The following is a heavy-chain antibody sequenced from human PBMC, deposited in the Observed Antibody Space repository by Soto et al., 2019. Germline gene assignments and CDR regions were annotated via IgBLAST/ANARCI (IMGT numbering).Heavy chain of an antibody. V-gene: IGHV3-30-3*01. CDR1: GFTFSTYD. CDR3: ARGMTRETTGGYGMDV. CDR2: ISYDGSNK. J-gene: IGHJ6*02. D-gene: IGHD4-4*01. Sequence: PGGSLRLSCAASGFTFSTYDVNWVRQAPGKGLEWVAVISYDGSNKYYADSVKGRFTISRDNFKNTLYLQMNSLRAEDTAVYFCARGMTRETTGGYGMDVWGQGTPVTVSS.